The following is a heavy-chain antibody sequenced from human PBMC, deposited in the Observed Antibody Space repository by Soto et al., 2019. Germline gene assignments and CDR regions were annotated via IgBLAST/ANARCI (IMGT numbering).Heavy chain of an antibody. Sequence: GESLKISCAASGFTVSSNYMSWVRQAPGKGLEWVSVIYSGGSTYYADSVKGRFTISRDNSKNTLYLQMNSLRAEDTAVYYCAREGAERYYDFWSGYSQSMDVWGKGTTVTVSS. CDR3: AREGAERYYDFWSGYSQSMDV. J-gene: IGHJ6*03. CDR1: GFTVSSNY. D-gene: IGHD3-3*01. V-gene: IGHV3-66*01. CDR2: IYSGGST.